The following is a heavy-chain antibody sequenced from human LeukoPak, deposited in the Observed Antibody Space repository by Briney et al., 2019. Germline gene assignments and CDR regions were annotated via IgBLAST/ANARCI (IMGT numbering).Heavy chain of an antibody. Sequence: ASVRVSCKASGYSFTSYDIHWVRQAPGQGLESMGWMTPNNGNRGHAQKFQGRVTLTRDTSTGTAYMELSSLTSADTAIYFCAREGGQAAELDNWGQGTQVTVSS. CDR2: MTPNNGNR. V-gene: IGHV1-8*01. CDR1: GYSFTSYD. J-gene: IGHJ4*02. D-gene: IGHD6-25*01. CDR3: AREGGQAAELDN.